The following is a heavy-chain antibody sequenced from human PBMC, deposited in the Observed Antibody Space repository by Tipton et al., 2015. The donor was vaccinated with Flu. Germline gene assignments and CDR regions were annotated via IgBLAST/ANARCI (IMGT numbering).Heavy chain of an antibody. D-gene: IGHD4-17*01. CDR3: VRDRYGKGFDY. CDR2: IKLDGSQK. CDR1: GFIFDDHG. V-gene: IGHV3-7*01. J-gene: IGHJ4*02. Sequence: SLRLSCAASGFIFDDHGMNWVRQAPGEGLEWVANIKLDGSQKYYVDSVKGRFTISRDNAKNSVFLQMKSLRVEDTALYFCVRDRYGKGFDYWGQGTSVTVSS.